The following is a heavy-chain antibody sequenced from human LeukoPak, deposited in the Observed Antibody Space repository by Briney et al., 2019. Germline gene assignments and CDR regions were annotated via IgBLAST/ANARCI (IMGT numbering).Heavy chain of an antibody. V-gene: IGHV3-74*01. J-gene: IGHJ4*02. CDR1: GFTLSNYW. D-gene: IGHD6-13*01. CDR3: VGAAADTTPRP. CDR2: VSNDGSST. Sequence: PGGSLKLSCAASGFTLSNYWMHWVRQDPGKGLVWVSRVSNDGSSTAYADPVRGRFTISRDNAKNTLYLQMNSLRAEDTAVYYCVGAAADTTPRPWGQGTLVTVSS.